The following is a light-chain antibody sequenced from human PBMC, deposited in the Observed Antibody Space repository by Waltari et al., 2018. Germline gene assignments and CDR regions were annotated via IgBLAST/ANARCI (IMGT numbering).Light chain of an antibody. Sequence: DIQMTQTPSSLSASVGDGVTITFRASQAVGTCVAWYQQKAGQAPKLLIYTATALEDGVPSRFSGSGSGTEFTLTISSLQPDDFATYFCQHYDNPPWTFGQGTKVEIK. V-gene: IGKV1-5*03. CDR3: QHYDNPPWT. J-gene: IGKJ1*01. CDR1: QAVGTC. CDR2: TAT.